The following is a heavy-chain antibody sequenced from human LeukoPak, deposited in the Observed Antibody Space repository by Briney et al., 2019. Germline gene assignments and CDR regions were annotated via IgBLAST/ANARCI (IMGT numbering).Heavy chain of an antibody. CDR1: GFTFSSYG. Sequence: GGSLRLSCAASGFTFSSYGMSWVRQAPGKGLEWVSAISGSGGSTYYADSVKGRFTISRDNSKNTLYLQMNSLRAEDTAVYYCAKYSGYPNWFDPWSQGTLVTVSS. CDR3: AKYSGYPNWFDP. V-gene: IGHV3-23*01. J-gene: IGHJ5*02. CDR2: ISGSGGST. D-gene: IGHD2-15*01.